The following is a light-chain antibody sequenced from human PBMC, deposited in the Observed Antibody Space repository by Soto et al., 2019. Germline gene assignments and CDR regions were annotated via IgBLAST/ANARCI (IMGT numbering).Light chain of an antibody. CDR3: QHYESSPPSYT. CDR1: QSLTSTY. Sequence: EIVLTQSPGTLSLSPGERATLSCRASQSLTSTYLAWYQQKPGKAPRLLIFGASSRATGIPDRFSGSGSGTDFTLTISRLEPEDFAVYYCQHYESSPPSYTFGQGTKLEIK. CDR2: GAS. V-gene: IGKV3-20*01. J-gene: IGKJ2*01.